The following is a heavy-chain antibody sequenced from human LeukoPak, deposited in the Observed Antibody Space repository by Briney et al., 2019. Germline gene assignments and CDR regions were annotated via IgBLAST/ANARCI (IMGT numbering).Heavy chain of an antibody. D-gene: IGHD1-7*01. CDR3: ARGLTGTTGRFDY. J-gene: IGHJ4*02. Sequence: SETLSLTCTVSGGSISSSSYYWGWIRQPPGKGLEWIGSIYYSGSTYYNPSLKSRVTISVDTSKNQFSLKLSSVTAADTAVYYCARGLTGTTGRFDYWGQGTLVTVSS. CDR2: IYYSGST. CDR1: GGSISSSSYY. V-gene: IGHV4-39*07.